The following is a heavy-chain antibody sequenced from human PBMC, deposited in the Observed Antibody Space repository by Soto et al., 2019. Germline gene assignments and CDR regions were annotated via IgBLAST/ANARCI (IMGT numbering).Heavy chain of an antibody. J-gene: IGHJ5*02. D-gene: IGHD1-7*01. CDR3: ARGLSGSTGTWTGP. Sequence: ASVKVSGKASGYTFTGYYMHWVLQAPGQGLEWMGWINPNSGGTNYAQKFQGRVTMTRDTSISTAYMELSRLRSDDTAVYYCARGLSGSTGTWTGPWGQGTLVTVSS. CDR1: GYTFTGYY. CDR2: INPNSGGT. V-gene: IGHV1-2*02.